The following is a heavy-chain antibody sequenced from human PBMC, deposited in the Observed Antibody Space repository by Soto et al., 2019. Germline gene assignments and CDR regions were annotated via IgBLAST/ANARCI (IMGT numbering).Heavy chain of an antibody. CDR2: ISGSGGST. CDR1: GFTFSSYA. J-gene: IGHJ4*02. V-gene: IGHV3-23*01. D-gene: IGHD2-21*02. Sequence: GGSLRLSCAASGFTFSSYAMSWVRQAPGKGLEWVSAISGSGGSTYYADSVKGRFTISRDNSKNTLYLQMNSLRAEDTAVYYCAKGSSPGCGGDCYVDYWGQGTLVTVSS. CDR3: AKGSSPGCGGDCYVDY.